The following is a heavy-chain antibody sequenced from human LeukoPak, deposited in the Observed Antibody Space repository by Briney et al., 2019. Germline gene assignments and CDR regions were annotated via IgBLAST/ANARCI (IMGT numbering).Heavy chain of an antibody. V-gene: IGHV1-3*01. D-gene: IGHD1-26*01. Sequence: GASVKVSCKASGYTFTSYAMHWVRQAPGQRLEWMGWINAGNGNTKYSQKFQGRVTITRDTSASTAYMELSSLRSEDTAVYYCARDGAGIVGATFRDYGMDVWGQGTTVTVSS. CDR2: INAGNGNT. CDR3: ARDGAGIVGATFRDYGMDV. CDR1: GYTFTSYA. J-gene: IGHJ6*02.